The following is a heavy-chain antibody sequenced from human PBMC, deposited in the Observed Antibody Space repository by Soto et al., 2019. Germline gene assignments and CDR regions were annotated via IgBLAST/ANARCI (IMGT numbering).Heavy chain of an antibody. CDR2: IIPIFGTR. J-gene: IGHJ3*02. CDR3: ARGSGYDNGGAFDI. Sequence: QVQLVQSGAEVKKPGSSVKVSCRASGGTFSNYGISWVRQAPGEGLEWMGGIIPIFGTRYHAQKFQGRVTITADKSTSTAYMELSSLRSEDTAVYYCARGSGYDNGGAFDIWGQGTMVTVSS. V-gene: IGHV1-69*06. D-gene: IGHD3-22*01. CDR1: GGTFSNYG.